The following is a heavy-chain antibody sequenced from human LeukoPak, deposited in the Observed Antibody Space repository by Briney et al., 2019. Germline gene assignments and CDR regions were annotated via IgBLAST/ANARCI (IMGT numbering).Heavy chain of an antibody. CDR2: IYTSGST. D-gene: IGHD3-10*01. CDR1: GGSISSGSYY. J-gene: IGHJ4*02. Sequence: PSETLSLTCTVSGGSISSGSYYWSWIRQPAGKGLEWIGRIYTSGSTNYNPSLKSRVTISVDTSKNQFSLKLSSVTAADTAVYYCAIGVRGALDYWGQGTLVTVSS. CDR3: AIGVRGALDY. V-gene: IGHV4-61*02.